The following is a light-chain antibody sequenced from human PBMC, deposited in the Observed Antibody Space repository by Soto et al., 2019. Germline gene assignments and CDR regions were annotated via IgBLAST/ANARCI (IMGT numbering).Light chain of an antibody. Sequence: DIQMTQSPSSVSASVGDRVTITCRASQGISSWLAWYQKKPGKAHKLLIYAASSLQSGVPSRFSGNGSGTDLTSTTSSLQPEDFATYYCEEANSFPLTIGGGTKVEIK. CDR1: QGISSW. CDR3: EEANSFPLT. V-gene: IGKV1-12*01. J-gene: IGKJ4*01. CDR2: AAS.